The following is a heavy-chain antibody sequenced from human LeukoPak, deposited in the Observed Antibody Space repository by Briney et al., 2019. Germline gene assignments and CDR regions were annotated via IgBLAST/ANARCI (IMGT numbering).Heavy chain of an antibody. CDR2: IYWNDDK. CDR3: AHSEIGPYNWNGRNWFDP. V-gene: IGHV2-5*01. J-gene: IGHJ5*02. CDR1: GFSLSTSGVG. D-gene: IGHD1-20*01. Sequence: SGPTLVNPTQTLTLTCTFSGFSLSTSGVGVGWIRQPPGKALEWLALIYWNDDKRYSPSLKSRLTITKDTSKNQVVLTMTNMDPVDTATYYCAHSEIGPYNWNGRNWFDPWGQGTLVTVSS.